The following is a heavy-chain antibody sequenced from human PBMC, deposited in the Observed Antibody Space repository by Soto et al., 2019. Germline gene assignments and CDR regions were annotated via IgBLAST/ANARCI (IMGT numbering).Heavy chain of an antibody. J-gene: IGHJ3*02. CDR3: ARDKGSDAPIDI. D-gene: IGHD3-10*01. Sequence: PGVPLRLSCGASGFTLRSYGMHWVRQAPGKGLEWVAIIWHDGSEKYYADSVRGRFTVSRDYSKSKLDLQMNSLRVEDTAIYYCARDKGSDAPIDIWGQGTMVTVSS. V-gene: IGHV3-33*01. CDR1: GFTLRSYG. CDR2: IWHDGSEK.